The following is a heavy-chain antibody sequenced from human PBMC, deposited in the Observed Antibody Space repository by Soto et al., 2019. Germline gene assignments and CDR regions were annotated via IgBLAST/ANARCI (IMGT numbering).Heavy chain of an antibody. CDR2: HIPIFGTA. CDR1: GVTFSSYA. V-gene: IGHV1-69*13. D-gene: IGHD2-2*02. CDR3: AREELYCSSTSCYTYSYYGMDV. J-gene: IGHJ6*02. Sequence: SVKVSCKASGVTFSSYAISWVRQAPVQGLEWMVGHIPIFGTANYAQKFQGRVTITADESKSTAYMELSSLRSEDTAVYYCAREELYCSSTSCYTYSYYGMDVSGQ.